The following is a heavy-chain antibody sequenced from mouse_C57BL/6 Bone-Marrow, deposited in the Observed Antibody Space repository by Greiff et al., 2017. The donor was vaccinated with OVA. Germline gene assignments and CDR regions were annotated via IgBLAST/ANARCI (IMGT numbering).Heavy chain of an antibody. D-gene: IGHD1-1*01. V-gene: IGHV3-6*01. CDR2: ISYDGSN. J-gene: IGHJ1*03. CDR1: GYSITSGYY. Sequence: EVQRVESGPGLVKPSQSLSLTCSVTGYSITSGYYWNWIRQFPGNKLEWMGYISYDGSNNYNPSLKNRISITRDTSKNQFFLKLNSVTTEDTATYYCASRSSYRYFDVWGTGTTVTVSS. CDR3: ASRSSYRYFDV.